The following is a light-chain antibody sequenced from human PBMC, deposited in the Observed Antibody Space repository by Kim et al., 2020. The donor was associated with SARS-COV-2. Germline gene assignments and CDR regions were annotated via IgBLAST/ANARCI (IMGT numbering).Light chain of an antibody. CDR1: QTVSSW. CDR2: EAS. J-gene: IGKJ1*01. CDR3: QQYRTYPWT. Sequence: AAVGDRVAITCRASQTVSSWLVWFQQKPGKAPKLLSYEASTLESGVPSRFSGSGSGTEFTLTISSLQPEDFATYYCQQYRTYPWTFGQGTKVDIK. V-gene: IGKV1-5*01.